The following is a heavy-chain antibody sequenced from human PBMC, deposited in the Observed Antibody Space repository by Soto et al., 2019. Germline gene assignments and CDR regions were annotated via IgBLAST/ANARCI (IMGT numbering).Heavy chain of an antibody. V-gene: IGHV4-4*07. Sequence: SETLSLTCTVSGGSISSYYWSWIRQPAGKGLEWIGRIYTSGSTHYNPSLKSRVTMSVDTSKNQFSLKLSSVTAADTAVYYCAREPLYYDILTGEYYYYYGMDVWGQGTTVTVSS. CDR2: IYTSGST. J-gene: IGHJ6*02. CDR3: AREPLYYDILTGEYYYYYGMDV. CDR1: GGSISSYY. D-gene: IGHD3-9*01.